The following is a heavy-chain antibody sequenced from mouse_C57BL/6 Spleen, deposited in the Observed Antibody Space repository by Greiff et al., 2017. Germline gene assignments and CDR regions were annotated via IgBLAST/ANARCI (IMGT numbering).Heavy chain of an antibody. J-gene: IGHJ1*03. CDR2: IDPADGNT. CDR1: GFNIKNSY. Sequence: EVQLQESGAELVKPGASVKLSCTASGFNIKNSYMHWVKQRPEQGLEWIGRIDPADGNTKYAPKFQGKATITADTSSNTAYLQLSSLTSEDTAVYYCASDSYYRGYWYIDFWGTGTTVTVSS. V-gene: IGHV14-2*01. CDR3: ASDSYYRGYWYIDF. D-gene: IGHD2-12*01.